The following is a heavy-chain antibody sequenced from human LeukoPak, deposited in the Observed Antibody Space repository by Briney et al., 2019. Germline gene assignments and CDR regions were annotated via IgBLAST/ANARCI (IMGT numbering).Heavy chain of an antibody. CDR1: GGSISSGSYY. V-gene: IGHV4-61*02. CDR3: ARDGSYYDILTGYGPSDAFDI. Sequence: PSETLSLTCTVSGGSISSGSYYWSWIRQPAGKGLEWIGRIYTSGSTNYNPSLKSRVTISVDTSKNQFSLKLSSVTAADTAVYYCARDGSYYDILTGYGPSDAFDIWGQGTMVTVSS. J-gene: IGHJ3*02. CDR2: IYTSGST. D-gene: IGHD3-9*01.